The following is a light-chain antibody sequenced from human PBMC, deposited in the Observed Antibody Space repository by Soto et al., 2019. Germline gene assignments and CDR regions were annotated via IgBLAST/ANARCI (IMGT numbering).Light chain of an antibody. CDR2: EVN. J-gene: IGLJ1*01. CDR3: SSYTTSSTLV. V-gene: IGLV2-14*01. Sequence: QSVLTQPASVSGSPGQSITISCTGTSSVVGGYNFVSWYQQYPGTAPKVVIYEVNNRPSGVSDRFSGSKSGNTASLTISGLQAEDEADYYCSSYTTSSTLVFGTGTKV. CDR1: SSVVGGYNF.